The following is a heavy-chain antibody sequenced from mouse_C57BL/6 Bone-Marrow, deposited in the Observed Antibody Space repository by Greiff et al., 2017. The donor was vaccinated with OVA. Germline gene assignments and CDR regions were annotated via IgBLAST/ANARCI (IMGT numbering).Heavy chain of an antibody. V-gene: IGHV1-39*01. CDR3: AFYYGSSYRYFDV. Sequence: EVQVVESGPELVKPGASVKISCKASGYSFTDYNMNWVKQSNGKSLEWIGVINTNYGTTSYNQKFKGKATLTVDQSSSTAYMQLNSLTSEDSAVYYCAFYYGSSYRYFDVWGTGTTVTVSS. J-gene: IGHJ1*03. CDR2: INTNYGTT. CDR1: GYSFTDYN. D-gene: IGHD1-1*01.